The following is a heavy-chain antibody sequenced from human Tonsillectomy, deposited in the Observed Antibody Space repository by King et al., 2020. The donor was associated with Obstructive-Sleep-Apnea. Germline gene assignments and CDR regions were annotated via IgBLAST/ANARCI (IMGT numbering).Heavy chain of an antibody. D-gene: IGHD1-1*01. J-gene: IGHJ4*02. CDR3: ARDPVPMDGINFDS. CDR1: GGSLSDGTYF. V-gene: IGHV4-61*01. Sequence: VPLQESGPGLVKPSETLSLTCTVSGGSLSDGTYFWTWIRQSPGRGLEWIGYIYHTGTTSYNPSLKSRVTMSMDTSKNQLSLEVTSVIATDTAVYYCARDPVPMDGINFDSWGQGTLVTVSS. CDR2: IYHTGTT.